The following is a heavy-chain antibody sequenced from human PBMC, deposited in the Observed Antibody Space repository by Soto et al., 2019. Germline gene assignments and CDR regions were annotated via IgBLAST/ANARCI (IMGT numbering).Heavy chain of an antibody. J-gene: IGHJ3*01. CDR3: AKGFIVLVTAIRPDDNFGV. CDR1: GFTFNTFA. Sequence: EVQLLESGGGLVHPGGSLRLSCAASGFTFNTFAMNWVRQAPGKGLEWVASISGSGGTTYYADSVKGRFTISRDTSKKTLYWQMNIMSAEDTAVYYCAKGFIVLVTAIRPDDNFGVWGQGTMVTVS. D-gene: IGHD2-21*02. V-gene: IGHV3-23*01. CDR2: ISGSGGTT.